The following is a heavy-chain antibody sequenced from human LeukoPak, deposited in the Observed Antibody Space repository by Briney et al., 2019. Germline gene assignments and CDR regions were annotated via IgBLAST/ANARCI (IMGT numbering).Heavy chain of an antibody. CDR1: GFTFSNHA. Sequence: GMSLRLSCTVSGFTFSNHAMNWVRQSPSKGLEWISGINIRSTGTYYADSVKGRFTISRDDSKNTLYLQMNSLSVEDTAIYYCAKLLGTMWPMWGLDVWGQGTTVTVSS. D-gene: IGHD2-8*02. J-gene: IGHJ6*02. CDR2: INIRSTGT. V-gene: IGHV3-23*01. CDR3: AKLLGTMWPMWGLDV.